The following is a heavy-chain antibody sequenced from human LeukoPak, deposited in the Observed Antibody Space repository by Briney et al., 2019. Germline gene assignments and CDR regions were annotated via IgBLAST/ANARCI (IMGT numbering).Heavy chain of an antibody. V-gene: IGHV4-39*07. CDR3: AGDRTYGTDY. Sequence: SETLSLTCTVSGGSNSSSSYYWGWIRQPPGKGLEWIGSIYFRGSTYYNPSLKSRVTISVDTSKNQFSLKLTSVTAADTAVYYCAGDRTYGTDYWGQGTLVTVSS. CDR1: GGSNSSSSYY. D-gene: IGHD3-10*01. J-gene: IGHJ4*02. CDR2: IYFRGST.